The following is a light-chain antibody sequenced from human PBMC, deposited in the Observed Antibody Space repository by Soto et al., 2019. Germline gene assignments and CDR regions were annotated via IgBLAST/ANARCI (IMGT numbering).Light chain of an antibody. CDR2: GAS. V-gene: IGKV3-15*01. CDR3: QQYNNWPIT. Sequence: EIVMTQSPATLSMSPGERATLSCRASQSVSSSLAWYQQKPGQAPRLLLYGASTRATGVPARFSGSGSGTDFTLTISRLEPEDFAVYYCQQYNNWPITFGQGTRLEIK. CDR1: QSVSSS. J-gene: IGKJ5*01.